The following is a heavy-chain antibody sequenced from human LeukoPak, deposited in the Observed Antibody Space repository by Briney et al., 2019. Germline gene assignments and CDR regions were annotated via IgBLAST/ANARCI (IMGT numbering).Heavy chain of an antibody. CDR3: ARDYYGDDL. V-gene: IGHV3-48*03. CDR2: ISMNGDVQ. CDR1: GFIFSDHE. Sequence: GGSLRLSCTASGFIFSDHEMTWVRQAPGKGLEWISNISMNGDVQLYSDSVKGLFTISRDDSENSLYLQMNSLRAEDTAVYFCARDYYGDDLWGQGTLVTVSS. J-gene: IGHJ5*02. D-gene: IGHD3-10*01.